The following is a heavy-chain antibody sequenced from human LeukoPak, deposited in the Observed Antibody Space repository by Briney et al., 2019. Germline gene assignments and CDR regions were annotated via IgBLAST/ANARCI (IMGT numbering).Heavy chain of an antibody. CDR1: GFTFSAFP. D-gene: IGHD2-8*02. V-gene: IGHV3-23*01. Sequence: GSLRLSCAASGFTFSAFPMSWVRQAPGKGLEWVSSIPGSGDSTYHADSVKGRFTISRDNSKNTLTLQMNSLRVEDTAVYYCARLSNTGNYFDSWGQGILVTVSS. CDR2: IPGSGDST. CDR3: ARLSNTGNYFDS. J-gene: IGHJ4*02.